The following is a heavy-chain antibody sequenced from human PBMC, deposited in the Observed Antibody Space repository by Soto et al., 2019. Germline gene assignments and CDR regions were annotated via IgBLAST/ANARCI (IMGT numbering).Heavy chain of an antibody. CDR2: INWNGGST. D-gene: IGHD1-26*01. Sequence: GGSLRLSCAASGFTFDDYGMSWVRQAPGKGLEWVSGINWNGGSTGYADSVKGRFTISRDNAKNSLYLQMNSLRAEDTALYYCARDFSLGSYYMSGPQVYYFDYWGQGTLVTVSS. CDR1: GFTFDDYG. CDR3: ARDFSLGSYYMSGPQVYYFDY. V-gene: IGHV3-20*04. J-gene: IGHJ4*02.